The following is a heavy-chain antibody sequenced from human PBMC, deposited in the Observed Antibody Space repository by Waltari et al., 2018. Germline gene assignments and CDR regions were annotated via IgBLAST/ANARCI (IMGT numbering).Heavy chain of an antibody. D-gene: IGHD1-26*01. Sequence: QVQLVESGGGVVQPGGSLRLSCAASGFTLSSYGMHWVRQAPGKGLVWVAFIRYDGSNKYYADSVKGRFTISRDNSKNTLYVQMNSLRAEDTAVYYCAKVGIVGFDYWGQGTLVTVSS. CDR2: IRYDGSNK. V-gene: IGHV3-30*02. CDR1: GFTLSSYG. CDR3: AKVGIVGFDY. J-gene: IGHJ4*02.